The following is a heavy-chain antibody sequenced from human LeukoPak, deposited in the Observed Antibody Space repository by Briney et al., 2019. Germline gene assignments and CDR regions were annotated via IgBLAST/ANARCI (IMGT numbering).Heavy chain of an antibody. CDR3: ARGNTLDV. CDR2: VKQGGTET. D-gene: IGHD2/OR15-2a*01. V-gene: IGHV3-7*01. CDR1: GFAFTAHW. J-gene: IGHJ6*02. Sequence: GGSLRLSCSASGFAFTAHWMIWVRQAPGKGLQWVASVKQGGTETSYVDSVRGRFTISRDNGRNSVYLQMNSLRTEDTAMYYCARGNTLDVWGQGTTVIVSS.